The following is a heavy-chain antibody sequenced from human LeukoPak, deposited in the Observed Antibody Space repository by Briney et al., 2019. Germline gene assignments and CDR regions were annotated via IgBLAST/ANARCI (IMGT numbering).Heavy chain of an antibody. CDR2: MNPNSGNT. V-gene: IGHV1-8*01. CDR3: ARVDDRKDILTGPDFDY. CDR1: EYTFTSYD. J-gene: IGHJ4*02. Sequence: ASVKVSCKASEYTFTSYDINWVRQATGQGLEWMGWMNPNSGNTGYAQKFQGRVTMTRDTSISTAYMELSSLRSEDTAVYYCARVDDRKDILTGPDFDYWGQGTLVTVSS. D-gene: IGHD3-9*01.